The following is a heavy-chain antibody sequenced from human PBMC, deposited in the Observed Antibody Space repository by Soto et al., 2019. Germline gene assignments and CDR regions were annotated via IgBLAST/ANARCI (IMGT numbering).Heavy chain of an antibody. CDR1: GFTFSSYA. D-gene: IGHD2-15*01. V-gene: IGHV3-23*01. CDR3: AKVKSVAGYCSGGSCWPFHALDI. Sequence: PGGSLRLSCAASGFTFSSYAMSWVRQAPGKGLEWVSAFSGSGGSTYYADSVKGRFTISRDNSKNTRYLQMNSLRAEDTAVYYCAKVKSVAGYCSGGSCWPFHALDIWGQGTMVTVSS. CDR2: FSGSGGST. J-gene: IGHJ3*02.